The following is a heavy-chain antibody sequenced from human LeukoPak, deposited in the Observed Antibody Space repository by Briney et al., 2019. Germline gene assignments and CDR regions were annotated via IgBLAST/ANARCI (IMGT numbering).Heavy chain of an antibody. CDR2: IIPILGIA. Sequence: SVTVSCTASGGTFSSYAISWVRQAPGQGLEWMGRIIPILGIANYAQKFQGRVTITADKSTSTAYMELSSLRSEDTAVYYCARDQHSSGYWVPDYWGQGTLVTVSS. J-gene: IGHJ4*02. CDR3: ARDQHSSGYWVPDY. D-gene: IGHD3-22*01. CDR1: GGTFSSYA. V-gene: IGHV1-69*04.